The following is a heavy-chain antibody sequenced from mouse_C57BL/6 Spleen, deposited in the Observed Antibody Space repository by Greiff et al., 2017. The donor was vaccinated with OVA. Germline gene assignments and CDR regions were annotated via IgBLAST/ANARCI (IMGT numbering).Heavy chain of an antibody. V-gene: IGHV14-2*01. CDR3: ARRTLYYAMDY. CDR2: IDPEDGET. Sequence: EVQLQQPGAELVKPGASVKLSCTASGFNIKDYYMHWVKPRTEQGLEWIGRIDPEDGETKYAPNFQGKATITDDTSYKPAYMQRSSLTSEDTAVYYFARRTLYYAMDYWGQGTSVTVSS. CDR1: GFNIKDYY. J-gene: IGHJ4*01.